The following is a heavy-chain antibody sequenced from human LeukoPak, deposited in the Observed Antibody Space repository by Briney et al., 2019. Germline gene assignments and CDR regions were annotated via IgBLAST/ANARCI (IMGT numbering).Heavy chain of an antibody. CDR2: ISSSGSTI. Sequence: GGSLRLSCAASGFTFSDYYMSWIRQAPGKGLEWVSYISSSGSTIYYADSVKGRFTISRDNAKNSLYLQMNSLRAEDTAVYYCARGVAMIVVVTLGFDYWGQGTLITVSS. CDR3: ARGVAMIVVVTLGFDY. D-gene: IGHD3-22*01. CDR1: GFTFSDYY. J-gene: IGHJ4*02. V-gene: IGHV3-11*01.